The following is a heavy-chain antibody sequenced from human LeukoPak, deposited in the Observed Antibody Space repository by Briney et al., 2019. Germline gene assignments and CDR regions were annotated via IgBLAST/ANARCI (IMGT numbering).Heavy chain of an antibody. CDR1: GGSITSRDC. V-gene: IGHV4-4*02. Sequence: PSETLSLTCGVSGGSITSRDCWSWVRQPPGKGLEWIGEICLDGRIHYTPSLESRISISIDRSKDQFSLNLISVAAADTAIYFCASQGGLRNDFWGQGTLVTVSS. J-gene: IGHJ4*02. D-gene: IGHD2-15*01. CDR2: ICLDGRI. CDR3: ASQGGLRNDF.